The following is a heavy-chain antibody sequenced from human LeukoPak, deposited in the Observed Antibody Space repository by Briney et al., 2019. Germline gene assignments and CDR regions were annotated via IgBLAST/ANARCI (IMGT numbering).Heavy chain of an antibody. V-gene: IGHV1-2*02. J-gene: IGHJ4*02. CDR3: ARDLEVGYSSGEDY. Sequence: ASVKVSCKASGYTFTSYGISWVRQAPGQGLEWMGWINPNSGGTNYAQKFQGRVTMTRDTSISTAYMELSRLRSDDTAVYCCARDLEVGYSSGEDYWGQGTLVTVSS. D-gene: IGHD6-19*01. CDR1: GYTFTSYG. CDR2: INPNSGGT.